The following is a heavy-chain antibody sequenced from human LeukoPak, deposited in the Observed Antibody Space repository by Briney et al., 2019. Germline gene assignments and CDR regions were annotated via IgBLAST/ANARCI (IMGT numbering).Heavy chain of an antibody. CDR3: ARGGVALSYYGMDV. CDR1: GYTXXXYY. Sequence: SCXXXGYTXXXYYMHWVRQAPGQGLEWMGWINPNSGGTNYAQKVQGRVTITRDTSMSTAYMELSRLRSDDTAVYYCARGGVALSYYGMDVWGQGTTVTVSS. J-gene: IGHJ6*02. D-gene: IGHD2-8*01. V-gene: IGHV1-2*02. CDR2: INPNSGGT.